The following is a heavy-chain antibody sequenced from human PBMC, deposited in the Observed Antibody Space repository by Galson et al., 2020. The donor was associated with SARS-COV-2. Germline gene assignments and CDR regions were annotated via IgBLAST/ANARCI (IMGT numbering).Heavy chain of an antibody. D-gene: IGHD3-3*01. CDR2: ISWLGANI. CDR1: GDSFDGYA. CDR3: AKDIRSGYGSHSFDV. J-gene: IGHJ3*01. V-gene: IGHV3-9*01. Sequence: PGGSLRLSCAASGDSFDGYAMHWVRQVPGKGLEWVAGISWLGANIGYADSVKGRFTLSTDNVKNSLELQMNSLRAEDTALYFCAKDIRSGYGSHSFDVWGQGTMVTVS.